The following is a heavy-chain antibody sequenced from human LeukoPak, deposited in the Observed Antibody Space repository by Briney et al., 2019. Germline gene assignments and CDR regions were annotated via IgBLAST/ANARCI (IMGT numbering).Heavy chain of an antibody. CDR1: GFTFSSYP. V-gene: IGHV3-30-3*01. CDR2: ISYDGSKI. Sequence: GGSLRLSCAASGFTFSSYPLHWVRQAPGKGLEWVTLISYDGSKIYYADSVKGRFTISRDNSKNTLYLQMNSLRAEDTAVYYCARVSGSGWFIDAFDIWGQGTMVTVSS. D-gene: IGHD6-19*01. J-gene: IGHJ3*02. CDR3: ARVSGSGWFIDAFDI.